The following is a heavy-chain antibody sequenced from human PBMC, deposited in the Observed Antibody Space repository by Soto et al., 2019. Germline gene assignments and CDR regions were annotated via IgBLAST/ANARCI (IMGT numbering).Heavy chain of an antibody. CDR1: GFMFSSYT. CDR3: ARGCSSASCYYY. D-gene: IGHD2-2*01. J-gene: IGHJ4*02. CDR2: VSFRGDI. V-gene: IGHV3-21*01. Sequence: PGGSLRFSCAASGFMFSSYTMNWVRQAPGKGLEWVSSVSFRGDIYYADSLEGRFTISRDDAKNSLYLQMNSLRAEDTAVYYCARGCSSASCYYYWGQGTLVTVSS.